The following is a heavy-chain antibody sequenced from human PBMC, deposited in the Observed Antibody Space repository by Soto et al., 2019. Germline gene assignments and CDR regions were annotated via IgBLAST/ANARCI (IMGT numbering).Heavy chain of an antibody. CDR3: ARDDVTTVISFDY. CDR2: INHSGST. V-gene: IGHV4-34*01. J-gene: IGHJ4*02. Sequence: PSETLSLTCAVYGGSFSGYYWSWIRQPPGKGLEWIGEINHSGSTNYNPSLKSRVTISVDTSKNQFSLKLSSVTAADTAVYYCARDDVTTVISFDYWGQGTLVTVSS. CDR1: GGSFSGYY. D-gene: IGHD4-17*01.